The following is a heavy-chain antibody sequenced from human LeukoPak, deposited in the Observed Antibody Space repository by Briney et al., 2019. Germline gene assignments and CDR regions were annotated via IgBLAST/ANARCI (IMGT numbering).Heavy chain of an antibody. V-gene: IGHV3-23*01. CDR3: AKEYGDYTYYFDY. CDR1: GFTFRSYA. Sequence: GGSLRLSCAASGFTFRSYAMSWVRQAPGKGLEWVSAISGSGGSTYYADSVKGRFTISRDNSKNTLYLQMNSLRAEDTAIYYCAKEYGDYTYYFDYWGQGTLVTVSS. J-gene: IGHJ4*02. CDR2: ISGSGGST. D-gene: IGHD4-17*01.